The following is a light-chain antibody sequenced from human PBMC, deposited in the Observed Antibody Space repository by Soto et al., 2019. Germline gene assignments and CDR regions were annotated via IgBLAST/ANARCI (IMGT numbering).Light chain of an antibody. CDR1: PSVSSN. CDR3: EQYNNWTLT. V-gene: IGKV3-15*01. Sequence: EIVMTQSPATLSVSPGEIATLSCSASPSVSSNLAWYQQNPLQAPRLLIYRASTRSTGVPSRFSGSGSLTEFTHAIRNLQSEDVAVDYYEQYNNWTLTFGGGNKVELK. J-gene: IGKJ4*01. CDR2: RAS.